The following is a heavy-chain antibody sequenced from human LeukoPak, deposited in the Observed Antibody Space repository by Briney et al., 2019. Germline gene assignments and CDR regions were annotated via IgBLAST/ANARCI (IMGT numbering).Heavy chain of an antibody. V-gene: IGHV3-33*01. CDR2: MWYDGSNK. CDR1: GFTFSSYG. CDR3: ARDEGITIFDP. J-gene: IGHJ5*02. Sequence: PGGSLRLSCAASGFTFSSYGMHWVRQAPGKGLEWVAVMWYDGSNKYYADSVKGRFTISRDNSKNTLYLQMNSLRAEDTAVYYCARDEGITIFDPWGQGTLVTVSS. D-gene: IGHD3-3*01.